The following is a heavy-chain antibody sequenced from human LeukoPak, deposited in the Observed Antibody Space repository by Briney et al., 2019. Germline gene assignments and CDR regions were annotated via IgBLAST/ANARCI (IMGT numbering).Heavy chain of an antibody. D-gene: IGHD2-8*02. V-gene: IGHV3-23*01. J-gene: IGHJ4*02. CDR1: GFTFSSYA. Sequence: GGSLRLSCAASGFTFSSYAMSWVRQAPGKGLECISGFSGSGGSTYYADSVKGRFTISRDNSKNTLYLQMNSLRAEDTAVYFCARDRYCTVWGQGTLVTVSS. CDR3: ARDRYCTV. CDR2: FSGSGGST.